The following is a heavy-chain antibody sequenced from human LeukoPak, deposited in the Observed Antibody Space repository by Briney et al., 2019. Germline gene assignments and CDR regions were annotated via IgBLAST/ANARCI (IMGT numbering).Heavy chain of an antibody. Sequence: PSETLSLTCTVSGGSISSSSYYWGWIRQPPGRGLEWIGSIYYSGSTYYNPSLKSRVTISVDTSKNQFSLKLSSVTAADTAVYYCARQGYSSSWCYFDYWGQGTLVTVSS. J-gene: IGHJ4*02. CDR1: GGSISSSSYY. CDR2: IYYSGST. CDR3: ARQGYSSSWCYFDY. D-gene: IGHD6-13*01. V-gene: IGHV4-39*01.